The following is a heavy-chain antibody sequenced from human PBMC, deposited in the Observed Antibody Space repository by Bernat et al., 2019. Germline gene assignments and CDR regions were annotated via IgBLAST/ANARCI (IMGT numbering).Heavy chain of an antibody. D-gene: IGHD2-2*01. J-gene: IGHJ5*02. Sequence: QVQLQESGPGLVKPSQTLSLTCTVSGGSISSGGYYWSWIRQHPGKGLEWIGYIYYSGSTYYNPSLKSRVTISVDTSKNQFSLKLSSVTAADTAVYYCARVLVWDVVVPAAAGGNNWFDPWGQGTLVTVSS. CDR1: GGSISSGGYY. V-gene: IGHV4-31*03. CDR3: ARVLVWDVVVPAAAGGNNWFDP. CDR2: IYYSGST.